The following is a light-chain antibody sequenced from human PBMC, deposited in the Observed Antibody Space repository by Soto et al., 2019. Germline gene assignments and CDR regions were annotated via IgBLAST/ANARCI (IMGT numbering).Light chain of an antibody. V-gene: IGLV2-14*01. CDR2: EVS. J-gene: IGLJ3*02. Sequence: QSALTQPASVSGSPGQSITMSCTGCSSDIGTYNFVSWYQQHAGKAPRLILYEVSNRPSGVSSRFSGSKSGNSASLTISGLQPEDEAHYFCSSYAATSTLVFGGGTKLTVL. CDR3: SSYAATSTLV. CDR1: SSDIGTYNF.